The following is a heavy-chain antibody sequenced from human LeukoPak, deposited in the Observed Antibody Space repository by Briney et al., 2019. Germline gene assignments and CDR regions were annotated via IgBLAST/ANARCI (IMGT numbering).Heavy chain of an antibody. CDR1: GGSIRSSYYY. V-gene: IGHV4-39*01. CDR3: ARHGRSYDSGSYFFDY. J-gene: IGHJ4*02. Sequence: SETLSLTCTVSGGSIRSSYYYWGWIRQPPGKGLEWIGSIYDSGSTYYNPSLKSRVTISVDTSKNQFSLKLNSVTAADTAVYYCARHGRSYDSGSYFFDYWGQGTLVTVSS. D-gene: IGHD3-10*01. CDR2: IYDSGST.